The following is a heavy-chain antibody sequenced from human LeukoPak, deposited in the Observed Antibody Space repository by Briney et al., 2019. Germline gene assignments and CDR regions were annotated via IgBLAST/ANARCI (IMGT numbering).Heavy chain of an antibody. J-gene: IGHJ4*02. V-gene: IGHV1-2*02. CDR1: GYTFTGYY. D-gene: IGHD4-11*01. CDR3: ATSSRVTTLPFDY. Sequence: PTASVTVSCTASGYTFTGYYMHWVRQAPGQGLEWMGWINPNSGGTNYAQKFQGRVTMTRDTSISTAYMELSRLRSDDTAVYYCATSSRVTTLPFDYWGQGTLVTVSS. CDR2: INPNSGGT.